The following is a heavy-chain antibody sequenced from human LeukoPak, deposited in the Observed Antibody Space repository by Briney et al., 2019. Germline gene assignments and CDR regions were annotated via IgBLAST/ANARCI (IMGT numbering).Heavy chain of an antibody. J-gene: IGHJ4*02. D-gene: IGHD5-18*01. CDR3: ARGVLGYSYGFDC. V-gene: IGHV3-53*04. CDR2: IFSGGTT. Sequence: PGGSLRLSCAASGFTVSSNYMSWVRQASGKGLVWVSVIFSGGTTYYADSVKGRFTISRHNSENTLYLQMNSLRGEDTAVYYCARGVLGYSYGFDCWGQGTLVTVSS. CDR1: GFTVSSNY.